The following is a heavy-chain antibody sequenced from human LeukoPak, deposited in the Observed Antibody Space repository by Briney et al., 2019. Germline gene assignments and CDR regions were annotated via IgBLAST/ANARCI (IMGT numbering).Heavy chain of an antibody. CDR3: ARARSFLSYMDV. J-gene: IGHJ6*03. CDR2: MRGRGGST. Sequence: GGSLRLSCAASGFTFSSYGMSWVRQAPGKGLEWVSAMRGRGGSTFYADSVKGRFTISRDNSKNTLYLQMGSLRAEDMAVYYCARARSFLSYMDVWGKGTTVTISS. V-gene: IGHV3-23*01. D-gene: IGHD3-10*01. CDR1: GFTFSSYG.